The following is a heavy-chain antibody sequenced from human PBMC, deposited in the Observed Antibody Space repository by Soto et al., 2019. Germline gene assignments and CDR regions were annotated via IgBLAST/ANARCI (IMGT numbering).Heavy chain of an antibody. J-gene: IGHJ4*02. CDR1: GYTFTVYY. D-gene: IGHD1-26*01. V-gene: IGHV1-2*02. CDR2: INPKSGGT. Sequence: QVQLVQSGAEVKKPGASVNVSCKASGYTFTVYYMHWVRQAPGQGLEWMGWINPKSGGTMYPQKFQGRVTMTWDTSISPAEMALTRLRSDDTAVYYCARDLAKGGGSAGFDYWGQGTLVTVSS. CDR3: ARDLAKGGGSAGFDY.